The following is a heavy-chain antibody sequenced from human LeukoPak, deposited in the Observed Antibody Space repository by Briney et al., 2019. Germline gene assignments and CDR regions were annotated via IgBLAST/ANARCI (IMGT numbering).Heavy chain of an antibody. CDR3: ARGTHYCDCSGYYDY. D-gene: IGHD3-22*01. CDR2: IYHGDSET. V-gene: IGHV5-51*01. J-gene: IGHJ4*02. CDR1: EYSITSYW. Sequence: GEPRKISGKGSEYSITSYWLGWVRQMPGKGLEWMGIIYHGDSETRYDSSFQGQATITDDKSISTAYLQWGSLKASDTAMYYCARGTHYCDCSGYYDYWGQGTLVTVSS.